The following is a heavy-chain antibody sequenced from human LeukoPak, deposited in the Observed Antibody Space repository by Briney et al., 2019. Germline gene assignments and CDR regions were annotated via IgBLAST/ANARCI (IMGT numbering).Heavy chain of an antibody. V-gene: IGHV3-21*01. D-gene: IGHD6-13*01. Sequence: PGGSPRLSCAASGFTFTSYSMNWVRKAPGGGLDWVSSISSSSTYIYYADSVKGRFTISRDNAKNSLYLQMNSLRAEDTAVYYCAREFVAAAGTEWMDVWGRGTTVTVSS. J-gene: IGHJ6*02. CDR1: GFTFTSYS. CDR2: ISSSSTYI. CDR3: AREFVAAAGTEWMDV.